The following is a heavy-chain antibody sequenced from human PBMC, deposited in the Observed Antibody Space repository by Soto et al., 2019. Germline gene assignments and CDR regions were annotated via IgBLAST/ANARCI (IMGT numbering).Heavy chain of an antibody. Sequence: RLYCAASGFTFSSYAMSWVRQAPGKGLEWVSAISGSGGSTYYADSVKGRFTISRDNSKNTLYLQMNSLRAEDTAVYYCAKDVGLGGSFDIWVQGTMVSGSS. CDR2: ISGSGGST. CDR3: AKDVGLGGSFDI. J-gene: IGHJ3*02. D-gene: IGHD6-25*01. V-gene: IGHV3-23*01. CDR1: GFTFSSYA.